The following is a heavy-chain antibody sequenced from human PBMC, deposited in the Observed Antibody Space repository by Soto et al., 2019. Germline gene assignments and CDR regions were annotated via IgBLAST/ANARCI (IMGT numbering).Heavy chain of an antibody. V-gene: IGHV3-30*18. Sequence: VGSLRLSCAASGFTFSSYGMHWVRQAPGKGLEWVAVISYDGSNKYYADSVKGRFTISRDNSKNTLYLQMNSLRAEDTAVYYCAKEVGAYCGGDCYPPADYWGQGTLVTVSS. J-gene: IGHJ4*02. CDR3: AKEVGAYCGGDCYPPADY. D-gene: IGHD2-21*02. CDR1: GFTFSSYG. CDR2: ISYDGSNK.